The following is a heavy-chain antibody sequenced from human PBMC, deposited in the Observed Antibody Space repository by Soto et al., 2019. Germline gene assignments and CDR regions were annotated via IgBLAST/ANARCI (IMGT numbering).Heavy chain of an antibody. CDR1: GGPINSYN. J-gene: IGHJ4*02. CDR2: IYNRGST. D-gene: IGHD1-26*01. Sequence: SETLSLTCTVSGGPINSYNWNWIRQPPGKGLEWIGHIYNRGSTDYNPPLKSRVTISVGKSKNQFSLKLCSVTAADTAVYYCARGPAILGANVFDYWGQGTVVTVSS. CDR3: ARGPAILGANVFDY. V-gene: IGHV4-59*12.